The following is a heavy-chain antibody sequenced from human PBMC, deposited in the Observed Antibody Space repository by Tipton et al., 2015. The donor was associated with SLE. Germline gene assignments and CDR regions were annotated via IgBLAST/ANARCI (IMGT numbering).Heavy chain of an antibody. CDR1: GESFSAYY. V-gene: IGHV4-34*01. CDR2: INHSGST. CDR3: ARGSVKFDY. J-gene: IGHJ4*02. D-gene: IGHD4-23*01. Sequence: TLSLTCAVYGESFSAYYWSWIRQPPGKGLEWIGEINHSGSTNYNPSLKSRVSISVDSSKSQFSLKLISVTAADTAVYYCARGSVKFDYWGQGTLVTVSS.